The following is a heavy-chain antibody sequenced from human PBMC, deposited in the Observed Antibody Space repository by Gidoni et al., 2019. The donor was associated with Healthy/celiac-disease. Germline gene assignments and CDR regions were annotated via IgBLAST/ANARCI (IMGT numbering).Heavy chain of an antibody. V-gene: IGHV3-30-3*01. J-gene: IGHJ6*02. CDR1: GFTFSSYA. D-gene: IGHD3-3*01. CDR3: ARDQGLGAYYDFWSGYDYYYGMDV. CDR2: ISYDGSNK. Sequence: QVQLVVSGGVVVQPGRSLRLSCAASGFTFSSYALHWFRQAPGKGLEWVAVISYDGSNKYYADSVKGRFTISRDKSKNTLYLQMNSLRAEDTAVYYCARDQGLGAYYDFWSGYDYYYGMDVWGQGTTVTVSS.